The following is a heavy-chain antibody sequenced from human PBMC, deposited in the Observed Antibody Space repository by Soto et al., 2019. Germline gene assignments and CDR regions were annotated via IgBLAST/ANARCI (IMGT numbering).Heavy chain of an antibody. Sequence: EVQLVESGGGLVQPGGSLRLSCAASGFTFSRHWMHCVRQTPGKGPVWVSRINDDGSSTKYADSVKGRFTIARDNAKNTVFLQMSSLRAAHTAVYYCAREVIAATGTIRWVDPWGQGTLVTVSS. V-gene: IGHV3-74*03. CDR1: GFTFSRHW. CDR3: AREVIAATGTIRWVDP. CDR2: INDDGSST. J-gene: IGHJ5*02. D-gene: IGHD6-25*01.